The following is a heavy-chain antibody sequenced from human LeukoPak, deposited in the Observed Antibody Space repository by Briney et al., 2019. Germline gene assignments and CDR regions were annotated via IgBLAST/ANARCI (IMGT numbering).Heavy chain of an antibody. D-gene: IGHD5-12*01. CDR2: ANSDGTGT. CDR3: IRTLIVAASPHMDV. CDR1: GFTFSSYW. Sequence: GGSLRLSCAASGFTFSSYWMHWVRQAPGKGLVWVSRANSDGTGTTYADSVEGRFTISRDNAKNTVYLQMNSLRAEDTAIYYCIRTLIVAASPHMDVWGKGTTVTVSS. J-gene: IGHJ6*03. V-gene: IGHV3-74*01.